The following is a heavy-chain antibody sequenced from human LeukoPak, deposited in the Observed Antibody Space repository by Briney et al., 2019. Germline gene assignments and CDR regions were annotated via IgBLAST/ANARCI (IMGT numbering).Heavy chain of an antibody. V-gene: IGHV1-18*01. CDR1: GYTFTSYG. D-gene: IGHD2-2*01. Sequence: ASVKVSCKASGYTFTSYGISWVRQAPGQGLEWMGWISVYNGNTNYAQKFQGRVTMTRDTSISTAYMELSRLRSDDTAVYYCARDQGRYCSSTSCKPNWFDPWGQGALVTVSS. CDR2: ISVYNGNT. J-gene: IGHJ5*02. CDR3: ARDQGRYCSSTSCKPNWFDP.